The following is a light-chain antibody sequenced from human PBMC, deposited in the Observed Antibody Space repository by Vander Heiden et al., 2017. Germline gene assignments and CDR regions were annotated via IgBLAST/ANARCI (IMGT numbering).Light chain of an antibody. CDR3: QQYGSSFT. V-gene: IGKV3-20*01. CDR1: QSVSNSY. Sequence: IVLTQSPGTLSLSPGERATLSCRASQSVSNSYLAWYQQKPGQAPRLLIYGASSRATGIPDRFSGSGSGTDFTLTISRLEPEDFAVYYCQQYGSSFTFGPGTKVDIK. J-gene: IGKJ3*01. CDR2: GAS.